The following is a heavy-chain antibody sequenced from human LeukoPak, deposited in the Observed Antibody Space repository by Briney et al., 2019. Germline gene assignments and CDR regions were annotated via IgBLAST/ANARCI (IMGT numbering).Heavy chain of an antibody. Sequence: SLRLSRTASVFTLGDSAMSWFRQAPGQGLEWVGFIRSKAYGVTTEYPPSVKGRFTISRDDSKRIPYLQMNSLKTEDTAVYYCTRAVRVWFGERRYYVDYWGQGTLVTVSS. CDR2: IRSKAYGVTT. D-gene: IGHD3-10*01. CDR1: VFTLGDSA. V-gene: IGHV3-49*03. J-gene: IGHJ4*02. CDR3: TRAVRVWFGERRYYVDY.